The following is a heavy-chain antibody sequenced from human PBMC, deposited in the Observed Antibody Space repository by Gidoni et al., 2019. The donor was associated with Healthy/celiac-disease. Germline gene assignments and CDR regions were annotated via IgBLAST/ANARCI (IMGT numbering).Heavy chain of an antibody. V-gene: IGHV3-7*01. D-gene: IGHD1-26*01. CDR2: IKQDGSEK. Sequence: EVQLVESGGGLVQPGGSLRLSCAASGFTFSSYWMSWVRQAPGKGLGWVANIKQDGSEKYYVDSVKGRFTISRDNAKNSLYLQMNSLRAEDTAVYYCARDEMGATTTFDYWGQGTLVTVSS. CDR3: ARDEMGATTTFDY. J-gene: IGHJ4*02. CDR1: GFTFSSYW.